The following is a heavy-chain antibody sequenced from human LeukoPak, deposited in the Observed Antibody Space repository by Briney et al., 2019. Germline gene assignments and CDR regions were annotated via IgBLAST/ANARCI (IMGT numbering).Heavy chain of an antibody. CDR1: GFTFSSYS. Sequence: GGSLRLSCAASGFTFSSYSMNWVRQAPGKGLEWVSYLSSSSSTIYYADSVKGRFTISRDNAKHPLYLQMNSLRAEDTAAYYCARGWTADYWGQGTLVTVSS. CDR3: ARGWTADY. D-gene: IGHD2-15*01. J-gene: IGHJ4*02. V-gene: IGHV3-48*01. CDR2: LSSSSSTI.